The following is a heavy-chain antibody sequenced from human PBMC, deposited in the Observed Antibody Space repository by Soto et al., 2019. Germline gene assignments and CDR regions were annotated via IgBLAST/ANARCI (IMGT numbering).Heavy chain of an antibody. Sequence: EVQLVESGGGLVQPGGSLRLSCAASGFTFSSSWMSWVRQAPGKGLEWVANIKQDGSEKSHVDSVKGRFTISRDNAKNSLYLQMNSLRGEDTAVYYCATAHRATTLYWGQGTLVTVSS. D-gene: IGHD4-17*01. V-gene: IGHV3-7*01. CDR3: ATAHRATTLY. CDR2: IKQDGSEK. J-gene: IGHJ4*02. CDR1: GFTFSSSW.